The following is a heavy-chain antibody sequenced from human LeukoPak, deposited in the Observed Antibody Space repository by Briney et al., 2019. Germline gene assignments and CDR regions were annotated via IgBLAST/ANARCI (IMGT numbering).Heavy chain of an antibody. V-gene: IGHV3-48*02. CDR2: ISSSSSTI. CDR3: AREGLRFLEWLPHDAFDI. CDR1: GFTFSSYA. D-gene: IGHD3-3*01. Sequence: GGSLRLSCAASGFTFSSYAMSWVRQASGKGLEWVSYISSSSSTIYYADSVKGRFTISRDNAKNSLYLQMNSLRDEDTAVYYCAREGLRFLEWLPHDAFDIWGQGTMVTVSS. J-gene: IGHJ3*02.